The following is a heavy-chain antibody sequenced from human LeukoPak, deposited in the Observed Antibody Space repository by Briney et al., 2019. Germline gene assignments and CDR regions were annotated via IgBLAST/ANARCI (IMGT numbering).Heavy chain of an antibody. CDR2: IRYDGSNK. V-gene: IGHV3-30*02. CDR1: GFTFSSYG. J-gene: IGHJ6*03. CDR3: ARDPYSGTYGDTYYYYMDV. D-gene: IGHD1-26*01. Sequence: GGSLRLSCAASGFTFSSYGMHWVRQAPGKGLEWVAFIRYDGSNKYYADSVKGRFTISRDNSKNTVYLQMNSLRAEDTAVYYCARDPYSGTYGDTYYYYMDVWGKGTTVTISS.